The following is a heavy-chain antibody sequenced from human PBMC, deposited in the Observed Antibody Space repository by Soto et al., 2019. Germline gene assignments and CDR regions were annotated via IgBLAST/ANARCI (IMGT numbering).Heavy chain of an antibody. CDR3: ARDRYCSGGSCYSVRVDYYYGMDV. CDR2: IKQDGSEK. CDR1: GFTFSSYW. V-gene: IGHV3-7*01. D-gene: IGHD2-15*01. J-gene: IGHJ6*02. Sequence: EVQLVESGGGLVQPGGSLRLSRAASGFTFSSYWMSWVRQAPGKGLEWVANIKQDGSEKYYVDSVKGRFTISRDNAKNSLYLQMNSLRAEDTAVYYCARDRYCSGGSCYSVRVDYYYGMDVWGQGTTVTVSS.